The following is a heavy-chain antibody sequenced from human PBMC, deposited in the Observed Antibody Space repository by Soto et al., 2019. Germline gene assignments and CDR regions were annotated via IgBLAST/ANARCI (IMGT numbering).Heavy chain of an antibody. Sequence: SETLSLTCTVSGGSISSSSYYWGWIRQPPGKGLEWIGSIYYSGSTYYNPSLKSRVTISVDTSKNQFSLKLSSVTAADTAVYYCANSDAMVSGYFDYWGQGTLVTVSS. J-gene: IGHJ4*02. CDR1: GGSISSSSYY. CDR3: ANSDAMVSGYFDY. V-gene: IGHV4-39*01. D-gene: IGHD5-18*01. CDR2: IYYSGST.